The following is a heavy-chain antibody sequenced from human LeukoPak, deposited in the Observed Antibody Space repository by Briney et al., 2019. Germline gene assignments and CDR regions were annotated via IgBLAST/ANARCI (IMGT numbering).Heavy chain of an antibody. J-gene: IGHJ4*02. Sequence: GGSLRLSCAASGFTFSSYAMSWVRQAPGKGLEWVSAISGSGGSTYYADSVKGRFTIPRDNSKNTLYLQMNSLRAEDTAVYYCAKLYGDSTYYFDYWGQGTLVTVSS. V-gene: IGHV3-23*01. CDR3: AKLYGDSTYYFDY. CDR2: ISGSGGST. D-gene: IGHD4-17*01. CDR1: GFTFSSYA.